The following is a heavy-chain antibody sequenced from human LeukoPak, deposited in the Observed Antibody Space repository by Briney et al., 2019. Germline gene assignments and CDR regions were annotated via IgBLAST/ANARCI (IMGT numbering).Heavy chain of an antibody. V-gene: IGHV3-21*01. CDR3: ARDRGIHRFQEEFDP. J-gene: IGHJ5*02. CDR2: ISSSSSYI. D-gene: IGHD3-10*01. Sequence: PGGSLRLSCAASGFTFSSYSMNWVRQAPGKGLEWVSSISSSSSYIYYADSVKGRSTISRDNAKNSLYLQMNSLRAEDTAVYYCARDRGIHRFQEEFDPWGQGTLVTVSS. CDR1: GFTFSSYS.